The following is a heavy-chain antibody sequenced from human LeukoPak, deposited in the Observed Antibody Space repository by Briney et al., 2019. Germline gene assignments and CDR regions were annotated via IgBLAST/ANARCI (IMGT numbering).Heavy chain of an antibody. J-gene: IGHJ4*02. Sequence: PGGSLRLSCGASGFTFSSYWMNWVRQAPGKGLEWVANIKPDGGETYYVDSVKGRLTISRDNAKNSLCLQMNNLRAEDTAVYYCARDPHRGGDFDYWGQGTLVTVSS. CDR3: ARDPHRGGDFDY. D-gene: IGHD3-16*01. V-gene: IGHV3-7*01. CDR1: GFTFSSYW. CDR2: IKPDGGET.